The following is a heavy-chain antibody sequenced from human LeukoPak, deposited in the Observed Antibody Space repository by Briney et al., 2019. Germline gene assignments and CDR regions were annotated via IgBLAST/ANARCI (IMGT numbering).Heavy chain of an antibody. CDR1: GGSISSSSYY. J-gene: IGHJ1*01. CDR2: IYYSGST. Sequence: PSETLSLTCTVSGGSISSSSYYWGWIRQPPGKGLEWIGSIYYSGSTYYNPSLKSRVTISVDTSKNQFSLKLSSVTAADTAVYYCAASGSLHQREYFQHWGQGTLVTVSS. V-gene: IGHV4-39*01. D-gene: IGHD1-26*01. CDR3: AASGSLHQREYFQH.